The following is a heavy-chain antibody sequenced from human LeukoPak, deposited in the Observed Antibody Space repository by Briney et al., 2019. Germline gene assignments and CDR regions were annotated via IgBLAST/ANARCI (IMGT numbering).Heavy chain of an antibody. V-gene: IGHV4-59*01. CDR1: GGSISSNY. CDR3: TRGSGWYYY. D-gene: IGHD6-19*01. Sequence: SETLSLTCSVSGGSISSNYWSWIRQPPGKGLEWIGYVYYSGSTSYNPSIKSRVTISLDTSINQSSLKLNSVTAADTAVYYCTRGSGWYYYWGQGTLVTVSS. J-gene: IGHJ4*02. CDR2: VYYSGST.